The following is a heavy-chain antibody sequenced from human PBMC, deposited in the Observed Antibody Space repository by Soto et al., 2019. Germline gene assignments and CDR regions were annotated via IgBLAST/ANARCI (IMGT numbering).Heavy chain of an antibody. CDR2: ISGSGGST. J-gene: IGHJ6*02. CDR3: ARGVVVVAAKPSYLYYGMDV. V-gene: IGHV3-23*01. D-gene: IGHD2-15*01. CDR1: GFTFNNYA. Sequence: EVQLLESGGGLVQPGGSLRLSCAASGFTFNNYAMSWVRQAPGKGLEWVSAISGSGGSTYYADSVKGRFTISRDNSKNTLYLQMNGLRAEDTAVYFCARGVVVVAAKPSYLYYGMDVWGQGTTVTISS.